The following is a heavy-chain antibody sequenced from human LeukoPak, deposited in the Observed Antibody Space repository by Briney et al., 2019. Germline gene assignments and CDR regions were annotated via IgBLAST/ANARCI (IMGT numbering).Heavy chain of an antibody. J-gene: IGHJ4*02. CDR2: IIPIFGTA. D-gene: IGHD1-26*01. CDR3: ARGVPKVGAADY. V-gene: IGHV1-69*05. CDR1: GGTFSSYA. Sequence: SVKVSCKASGGTFSSYAISWVRQAPGQGLEWLGGIIPIFGTANYAQKFQGRVTITTDESTSTAYMELSSLRSEDTAVYYCARGVPKVGAADYWGQGTLVTVSS.